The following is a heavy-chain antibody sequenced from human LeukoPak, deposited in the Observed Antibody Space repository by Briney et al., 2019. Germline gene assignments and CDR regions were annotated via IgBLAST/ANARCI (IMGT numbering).Heavy chain of an antibody. V-gene: IGHV3-23*01. CDR2: MSSSGSTI. Sequence: GGSLRLSCAASGFTFSSYDMNWVRQAPGKGLEWVSYMSSSGSTIYYADSVKGRFTISRDNSKNTLYLQMNSLRAEDTAVYYCAKDQYSSGWYGNWFDPWGQGTLVTVSS. CDR3: AKDQYSSGWYGNWFDP. D-gene: IGHD6-19*01. CDR1: GFTFSSYD. J-gene: IGHJ5*02.